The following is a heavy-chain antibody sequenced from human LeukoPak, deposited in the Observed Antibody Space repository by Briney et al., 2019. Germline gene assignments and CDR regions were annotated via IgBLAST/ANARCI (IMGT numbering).Heavy chain of an antibody. CDR2: ISSSGSGGNT. CDR1: GVTLSTYA. CDR3: AKDRTVEASYWYFDL. J-gene: IGHJ2*01. V-gene: IGHV3-23*01. Sequence: QSGGSLRLSCAASGVTLSTYAMSWARQAPGRGLEWVSGISSSGSGGNTYSPVSVNGRFTISRDSSKNTLFLHMNSLRVEDTAIYYCAKDRTVEASYWYFDLWGRGTLVTVSS. D-gene: IGHD4-23*01.